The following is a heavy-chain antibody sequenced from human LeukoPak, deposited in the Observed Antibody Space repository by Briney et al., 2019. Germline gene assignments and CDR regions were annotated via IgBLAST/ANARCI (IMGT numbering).Heavy chain of an antibody. V-gene: IGHV5-51*01. J-gene: IGHJ5*02. Sequence: GESLKISCKGFGYTFTSYWIGWVRQMPGKGLEWMAIIYPGGSDIIYSPSFQGQVTISADKSITTAFLQWSSLKASDTAMYFCVRKKDGSNWFDPWGQGTLVTVSS. CDR2: IYPGGSDI. CDR1: GYTFTSYW. CDR3: VRKKDGSNWFDP.